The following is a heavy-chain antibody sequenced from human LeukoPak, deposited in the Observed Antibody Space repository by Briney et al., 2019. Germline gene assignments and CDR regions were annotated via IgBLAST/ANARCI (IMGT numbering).Heavy chain of an antibody. Sequence: SETLSLTCTVSGGSISTYYWTWIRQPPGKGLKWIGYIYYSGSTNYNPSLRSRVTISLDTSKNQFSLKLSSVTAADTAVYYCARGPAGPYYFDYWGQGTLVTVSS. V-gene: IGHV4-59*01. J-gene: IGHJ4*02. CDR1: GGSISTYY. CDR3: ARGPAGPYYFDY. D-gene: IGHD2-2*01. CDR2: IYYSGST.